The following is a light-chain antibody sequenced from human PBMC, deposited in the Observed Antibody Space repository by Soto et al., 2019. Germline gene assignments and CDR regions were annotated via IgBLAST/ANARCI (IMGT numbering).Light chain of an antibody. V-gene: IGKV3-15*01. CDR1: QSVSTN. CDR3: QQYNNWPWT. Sequence: EIVMTQSPATLSVPPGERAPLSCRARQSVSTNFAWYQQKPGQSPRLLIYGASTRATGIPVRFSGSGSGTEFTLTISSLQSVDFAVYSCQQYNNWPWTFGQGTKVDI. CDR2: GAS. J-gene: IGKJ1*01.